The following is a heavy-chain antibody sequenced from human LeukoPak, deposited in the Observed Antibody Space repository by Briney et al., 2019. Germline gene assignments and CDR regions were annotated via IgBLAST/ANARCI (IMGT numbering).Heavy chain of an antibody. Sequence: GGSLRLSCAASGFTFSSYAMTWVRQAPGKGLERVSSMSSGGTYIYYADSVRGRFTISRDNAKDSLFLLMNSLRVDDTAVYYCARGRPTGSSRRFVVQWGQGTLVSVSS. V-gene: IGHV3-21*06. J-gene: IGHJ4*02. CDR2: MSSGGTYI. D-gene: IGHD2-15*01. CDR1: GFTFSSYA. CDR3: ARGRPTGSSRRFVVQ.